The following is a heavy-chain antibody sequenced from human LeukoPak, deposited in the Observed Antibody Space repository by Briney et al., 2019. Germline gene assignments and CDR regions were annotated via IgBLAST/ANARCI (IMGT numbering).Heavy chain of an antibody. D-gene: IGHD3-10*01. CDR1: GFTFSTYG. Sequence: GGSLRLSCAASGFTFSTYGMIWVRQAPGKGLEWVSAISGSGGNTYYPDSVKGRFTIFRDNSKNTVYLQMNSLSAEDAAVYYCAKSPLWFGELYYYYMDVWGKGTTVTISS. V-gene: IGHV3-23*01. J-gene: IGHJ6*03. CDR3: AKSPLWFGELYYYYMDV. CDR2: ISGSGGNT.